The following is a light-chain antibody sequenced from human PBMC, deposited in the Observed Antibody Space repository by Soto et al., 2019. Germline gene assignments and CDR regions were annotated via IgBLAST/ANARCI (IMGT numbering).Light chain of an antibody. J-gene: IGKJ4*01. Sequence: EVVMRQSPATLSASPGEGATLSCRASQGIGGTLAWYQHKPGQTPRLLIYDTSTRATGVPTRFSGSRSGAEFTLTINSLQSEDFAVYYCQPYNNWPLTFGGGTKVEIK. V-gene: IGKV3-15*01. CDR2: DTS. CDR3: QPYNNWPLT. CDR1: QGIGGT.